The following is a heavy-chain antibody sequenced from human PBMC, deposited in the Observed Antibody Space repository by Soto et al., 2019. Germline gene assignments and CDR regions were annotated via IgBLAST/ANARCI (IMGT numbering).Heavy chain of an antibody. CDR2: ISTSSNYI. CDR3: VRGDGEYNDGNGCLARH. V-gene: IGHV3-21*01. Sequence: PGGYLRLSCAASGFTFSSYNMKWVRQAPGKGLEWVSSISTSSNYIYYADSVKGRFTISRDNAKNSLYLQMNSLRAEDTAVYYCVRGDGEYNDGNGCLARHWGQVTLVTVS. D-gene: IGHD3-22*01. J-gene: IGHJ4*02. CDR1: GFTFSSYN.